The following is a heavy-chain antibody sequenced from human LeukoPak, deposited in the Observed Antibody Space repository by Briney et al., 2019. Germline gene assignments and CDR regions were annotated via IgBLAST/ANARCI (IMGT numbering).Heavy chain of an antibody. D-gene: IGHD1-26*01. V-gene: IGHV1-46*01. J-gene: IGHJ4*02. CDR2: INPSGGST. CDR3: ASGSYMIDY. CDR1: GYTFTSYY. Sequence: ASVKVSCKASGYTFTSYYMHWVRQAPGQGLEWMGIINPSGGSTSYAQKFQGRVTITRNTSISTAYMELSSLRSEDTAVYYCASGSYMIDYWGQGTLVTVSS.